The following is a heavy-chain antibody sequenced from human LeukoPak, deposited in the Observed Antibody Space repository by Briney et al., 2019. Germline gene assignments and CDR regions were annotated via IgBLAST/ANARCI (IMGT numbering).Heavy chain of an antibody. CDR2: ISGSGGST. Sequence: GGSLRLSCAASGFTFSSYAMSWVRQAPGKGLEWVSAISGSGGSTYYADSVKGRFTISRDKSKNTVYLQMNSLTAEDTAVYYCARGGYDYVWGLDYWGQGTLVTVSS. D-gene: IGHD3-16*01. V-gene: IGHV3-23*01. CDR3: ARGGYDYVWGLDY. J-gene: IGHJ4*01. CDR1: GFTFSSYA.